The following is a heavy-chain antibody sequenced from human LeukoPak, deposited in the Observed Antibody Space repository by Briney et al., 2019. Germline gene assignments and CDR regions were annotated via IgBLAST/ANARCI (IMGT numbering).Heavy chain of an antibody. D-gene: IGHD6-13*01. CDR1: GFTFSNYG. V-gene: IGHV3-30*18. Sequence: GRSLRLSCAASGFTFSNYGMHWVRQAPGKGLEWVAVISYDGSNKYYADSVKGLFTISRDNSKYTLYLQMNSLRPEDTAVYYCAKAEYSSSWYLFDYWGQGTLVTVSS. CDR2: ISYDGSNK. J-gene: IGHJ4*02. CDR3: AKAEYSSSWYLFDY.